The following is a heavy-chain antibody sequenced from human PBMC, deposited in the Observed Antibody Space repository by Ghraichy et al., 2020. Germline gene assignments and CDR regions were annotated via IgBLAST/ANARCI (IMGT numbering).Heavy chain of an antibody. V-gene: IGHV3-7*03. J-gene: IGHJ4*02. CDR1: GFNFTISW. D-gene: IGHD5-24*01. Sequence: GESLNISCEGTGFNFTISWMNWVRQVPGKGLEWVAGIKTDGSETFYADSVAGRFNISRDNDRNLAYLQMNRLRAEDTALYYCARDRAYKRFDYWGQGTLVTFSS. CDR3: ARDRAYKRFDY. CDR2: IKTDGSET.